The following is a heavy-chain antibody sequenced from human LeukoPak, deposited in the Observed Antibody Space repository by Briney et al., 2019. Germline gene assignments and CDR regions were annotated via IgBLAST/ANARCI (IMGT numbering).Heavy chain of an antibody. V-gene: IGHV5-51*01. CDR3: ARAPYYYRSSAYFDY. D-gene: IGHD3-22*01. Sequence: GESLKISCKGSGYSFTNYWIGWVRQMPGKGLEWMGIFYPGDSDTRYSPSFQGQVTMSADRSISTAYLQWSSLKASDTAMYYCARAPYYYRSSAYFDYWGQGTLVTVSS. J-gene: IGHJ4*02. CDR2: FYPGDSDT. CDR1: GYSFTNYW.